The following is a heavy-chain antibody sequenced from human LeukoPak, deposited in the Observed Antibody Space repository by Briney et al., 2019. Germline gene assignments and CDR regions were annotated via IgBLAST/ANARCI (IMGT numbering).Heavy chain of an antibody. J-gene: IGHJ5*02. CDR1: GGSISSYY. CDR3: ARDEDIAAAGRSWFDP. D-gene: IGHD6-13*01. V-gene: IGHV4-4*07. Sequence: PSETLSLTCTVSGGSISSYYWSWIRQPAGKGLEWIGRIYTSGSTNYNPSLKSRVTMSVDTSKNQFSLKLSSVTAADTAVYYCARDEDIAAAGRSWFDPWGQGTLVTVSS. CDR2: IYTSGST.